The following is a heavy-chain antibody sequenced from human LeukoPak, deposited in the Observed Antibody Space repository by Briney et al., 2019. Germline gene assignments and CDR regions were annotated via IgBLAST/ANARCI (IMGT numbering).Heavy chain of an antibody. CDR3: ARGGHGDYISSFDY. J-gene: IGHJ4*02. Sequence: PSETLSLTCTVSGYSISSGYYWGWIRQPPGKGLEWIGSIYHSGSTYYNPSLKSRVTISVDTSKNQFSLKLSSVTAADTAVYYCARGGHGDYISSFDYWGQGTLVTVSS. CDR1: GYSISSGYY. D-gene: IGHD4-17*01. CDR2: IYHSGST. V-gene: IGHV4-38-2*02.